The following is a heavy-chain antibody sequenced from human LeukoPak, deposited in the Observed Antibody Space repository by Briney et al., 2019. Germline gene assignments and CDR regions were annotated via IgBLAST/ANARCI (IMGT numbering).Heavy chain of an antibody. J-gene: IGHJ4*02. CDR2: IYTSGST. CDR3: ARSMYYYDSSGYYV. CDR1: GGSISSYY. Sequence: SETLSLTCTVSGGSISSYYWSWIRQPAGKGLEWIGRIYTSGSTNYNPSLKSRVTISVDTSKNQFSLKLSSVTAADTAVYYCARSMYYYDSSGYYVWGQGTLVTVSS. V-gene: IGHV4-4*07. D-gene: IGHD3-22*01.